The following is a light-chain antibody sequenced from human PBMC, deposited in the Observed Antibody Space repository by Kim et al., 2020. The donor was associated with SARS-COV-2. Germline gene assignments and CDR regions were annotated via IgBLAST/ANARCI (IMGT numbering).Light chain of an antibody. J-gene: IGKJ1*01. Sequence: ASVGDRVTTTCRASQGISSYLAWYQQKPGTVPKVLIYSASALRSGVPSRFSGSGSGTDFTLTISSLQPEDVATYYCQNYDGAPWTFGQGTKVEIK. CDR1: QGISSY. CDR3: QNYDGAPWT. V-gene: IGKV1-27*01. CDR2: SAS.